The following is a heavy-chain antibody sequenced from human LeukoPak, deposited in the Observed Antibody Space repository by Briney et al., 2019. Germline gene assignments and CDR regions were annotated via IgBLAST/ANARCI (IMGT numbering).Heavy chain of an antibody. D-gene: IGHD5-24*01. J-gene: IGHJ4*02. V-gene: IGHV5-10-1*01. CDR2: IDPRDSYT. CDR1: GYSVINYW. Sequence: GESLKISCQGSGYSVINYWISWVRQMPGKGLEWLGRIDPRDSYTNYSPSFQGHVTISADKSITTAYLQWSSLKASDTAMYYCARQGRDGNSYDDYWGQGTLVTVSS. CDR3: ARQGRDGNSYDDY.